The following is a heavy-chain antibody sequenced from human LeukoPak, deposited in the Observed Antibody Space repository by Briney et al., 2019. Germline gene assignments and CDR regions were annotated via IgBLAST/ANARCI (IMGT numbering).Heavy chain of an antibody. J-gene: IGHJ4*02. CDR1: GFTFSSYG. Sequence: PGRSLRLSCAASGFTFSSYGMHWVRQAPGKGLEWVSYISWTNTIYYTDSVKGRFTISRDNAKNSVYLQMNSLRDEDTAVYYCARDSGFHGYYFDFWGQGTLVTVSS. CDR3: ARDSGFHGYYFDF. D-gene: IGHD1-14*01. CDR2: ISWTNTI. V-gene: IGHV3-48*02.